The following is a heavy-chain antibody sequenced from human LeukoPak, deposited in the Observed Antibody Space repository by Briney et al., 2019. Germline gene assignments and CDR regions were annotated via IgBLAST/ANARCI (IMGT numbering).Heavy chain of an antibody. CDR2: ISWNSGSI. CDR1: GFTFDDYA. J-gene: IGHJ4*02. CDR3: VKDSGSYDFDY. V-gene: IGHV3-9*01. D-gene: IGHD6-19*01. Sequence: GGSLRLSCAASGFTFDDYAMHWVRQAPGKGLEWVSGISWNSGSIGYADSVKGRFTISRDNAKNSMYLQMNSLRAEDTALYYCVKDSGSYDFDYWGQGTLVTVSS.